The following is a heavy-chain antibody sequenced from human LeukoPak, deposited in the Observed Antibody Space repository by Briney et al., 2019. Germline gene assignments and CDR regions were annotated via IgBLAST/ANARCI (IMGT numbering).Heavy chain of an antibody. CDR3: ARGYRHRFDIVVVPAAESAGGPWGYYYMDV. J-gene: IGHJ6*03. D-gene: IGHD2-2*01. Sequence: ASVTVSCKASGGTFSSYAITWVRQAPGQGLEWMGGIIPIFGTANYAQKFQGRVTITMDESTSTAYMELSSLRSEDTAVYYCARGYRHRFDIVVVPAAESAGGPWGYYYMDVWGKGTTVTVSS. CDR1: GGTFSSYA. CDR2: IIPIFGTA. V-gene: IGHV1-69*05.